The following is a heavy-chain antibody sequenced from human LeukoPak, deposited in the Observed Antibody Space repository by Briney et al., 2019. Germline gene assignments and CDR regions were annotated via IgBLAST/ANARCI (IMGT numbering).Heavy chain of an antibody. D-gene: IGHD6-19*01. Sequence: PSETLSLTCAVYGGSFSGYYWSWIRQPPGKGLEWIGYIYYSGSTNYNPSLKSRVTISVDTSKNQFSLKLSSVTAADTAVYYCARGSVADDDAFDIWGQGTMVTVSS. J-gene: IGHJ3*02. CDR1: GGSFSGYY. CDR3: ARGSVADDDAFDI. V-gene: IGHV4-59*01. CDR2: IYYSGST.